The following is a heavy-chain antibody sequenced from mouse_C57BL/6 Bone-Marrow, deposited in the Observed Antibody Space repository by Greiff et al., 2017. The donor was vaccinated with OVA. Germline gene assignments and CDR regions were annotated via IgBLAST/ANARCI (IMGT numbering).Heavy chain of an antibody. V-gene: IGHV5-12*01. CDR2: ISNGGGST. Sequence: EVQLVESGGGLVQPGGSLKLSCAASGFTFSDYYMYWVRQTPEKRLEWVAYISNGGGSTYYPDTVKGRFTISRDNAKNTLYLQMSRLKSEDTAMYYCARWLPLPYWGQGTLVTVSA. J-gene: IGHJ3*01. CDR1: GFTFSDYY. D-gene: IGHD2-2*01. CDR3: ARWLPLPY.